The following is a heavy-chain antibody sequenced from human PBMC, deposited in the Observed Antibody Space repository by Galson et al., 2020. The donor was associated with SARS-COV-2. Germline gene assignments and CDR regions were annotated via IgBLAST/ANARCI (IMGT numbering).Heavy chain of an antibody. D-gene: IGHD5-12*01. CDR2: ISWNSGSI. CDR3: AKARLATILESFDY. Sequence: GGSLRLSCAASGFTFDDYAMHWVRQAPGTGLEWVSGISWNSGSIGYADSVKGRFTISRDNAKNSLYLQMNSLRAEDTALYYCAKARLATILESFDYWGQGTLVTVSS. CDR1: GFTFDDYA. J-gene: IGHJ4*02. V-gene: IGHV3-9*01.